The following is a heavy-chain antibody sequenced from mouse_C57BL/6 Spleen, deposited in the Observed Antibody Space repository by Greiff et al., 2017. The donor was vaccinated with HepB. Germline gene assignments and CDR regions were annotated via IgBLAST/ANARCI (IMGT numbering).Heavy chain of an antibody. J-gene: IGHJ2*01. D-gene: IGHD1-1*01. CDR2: INPYNGGT. CDR3: ARRDYYGSSYDY. Sequence: EVQLQQSGPVLVKPGASVKMSCKASGYTFTDYYMNWVKQSHGKSLEWIGVINPYNGGTSYNQKFKGKATLTVDKSSSTAYMELNSLTSEDSAVYYCARRDYYGSSYDYGGQGTTLTVSS. CDR1: GYTFTDYY. V-gene: IGHV1-19*01.